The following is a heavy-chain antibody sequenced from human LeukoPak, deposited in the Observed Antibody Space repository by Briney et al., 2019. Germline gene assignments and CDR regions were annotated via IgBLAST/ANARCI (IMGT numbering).Heavy chain of an antibody. CDR3: AREGRIFLRWFGVSNYYYYGMDV. J-gene: IGHJ6*02. CDR1: GFTFSSYW. V-gene: IGHV3-7*01. D-gene: IGHD3-10*01. CDR2: IKQDGSEK. Sequence: GGSLRLSCAASGFTFSSYWMSWVRQAPGKGLEWVANIKQDGSEKYYVDSVKGRFTISRDNAKNSLYLQMNSLRAEDTAVYYCAREGRIFLRWFGVSNYYYYGMDVWGQGTTVTVSS.